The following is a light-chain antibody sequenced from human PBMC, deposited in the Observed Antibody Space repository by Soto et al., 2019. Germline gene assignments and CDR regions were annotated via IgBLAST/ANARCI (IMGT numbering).Light chain of an antibody. J-gene: IGLJ1*01. CDR2: DVS. V-gene: IGLV2-14*01. Sequence: QSALTQPASVSGSPGQSITISCTGTSSDVGGYNYVSWCQQHPGKAPKLMIYDVSNRPSGVSNRFSGSKSGNTASLTISGLQAEGEADYYCSSYTSSSTLVVFGTGTKLTV. CDR3: SSYTSSSTLVV. CDR1: SSDVGGYNY.